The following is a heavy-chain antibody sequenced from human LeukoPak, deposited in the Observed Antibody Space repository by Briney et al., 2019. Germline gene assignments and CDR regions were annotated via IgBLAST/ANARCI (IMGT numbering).Heavy chain of an antibody. CDR2: INHSGST. D-gene: IGHD3-10*01. Sequence: PSETLSLTCAVYGGSFSGYYWSWIRQPPGKGLEWIGEINHSGSTNYNPSLKSRVTISVDTSKNQFSLKLSSVTAAGTAVYYCARSSGITMVRVQDWGQGTLVTVSS. V-gene: IGHV4-34*01. CDR1: GGSFSGYY. J-gene: IGHJ1*01. CDR3: ARSSGITMVRVQD.